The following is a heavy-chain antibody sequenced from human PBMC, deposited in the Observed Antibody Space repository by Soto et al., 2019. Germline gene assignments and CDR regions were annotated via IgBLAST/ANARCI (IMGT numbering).Heavy chain of an antibody. CDR2: TIPVFDTA. V-gene: IGHV1-69*06. D-gene: IGHD3-10*01. CDR1: GGTRSDHG. J-gene: IGHJ3*02. Sequence: QVQLEQSGAEVKKPWSSVKVSCKASGGTRSDHGVSWLRQAPGQGLEWVGGTIPVFDTAKYAQKFQGRVTIAADKSTNIAYMELSSLRSEDTAFYYCARGVYGAGDYYTGPSAFDIWGQGTMVIVSS. CDR3: ARGVYGAGDYYTGPSAFDI.